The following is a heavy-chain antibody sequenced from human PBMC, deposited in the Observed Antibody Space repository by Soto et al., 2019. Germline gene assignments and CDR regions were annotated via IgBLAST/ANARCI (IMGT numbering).Heavy chain of an antibody. D-gene: IGHD6-13*01. CDR2: IYPGDSDT. Sequence: EVQLVQSGAEVKKPGESLKISCKGSGYSFTSYWIGWVRQMPGKGLEWMGIIYPGDSDTRYSPSFQGQVTISADKSXXPAYLQWSSLKASDTAMYYCARYQLGIAAAGNFDYWGQGTLGTVSS. V-gene: IGHV5-51*03. CDR3: ARYQLGIAAAGNFDY. J-gene: IGHJ4*02. CDR1: GYSFTSYW.